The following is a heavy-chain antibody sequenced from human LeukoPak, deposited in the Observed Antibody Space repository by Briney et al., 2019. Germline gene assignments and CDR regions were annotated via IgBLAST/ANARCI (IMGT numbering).Heavy chain of an antibody. V-gene: IGHV1-3*01. Sequence: ASVKVSCKASGYTFTSYAMHWVRQAPGQRLEWMGWINAGNGNTKYSQKFQGRVTITRDTSASTAYMELSSLRSEDTAVYYCATVLGKVVEGLGYWGQGTLVTVSS. D-gene: IGHD2-15*01. J-gene: IGHJ4*02. CDR3: ATVLGKVVEGLGY. CDR1: GYTFTSYA. CDR2: INAGNGNT.